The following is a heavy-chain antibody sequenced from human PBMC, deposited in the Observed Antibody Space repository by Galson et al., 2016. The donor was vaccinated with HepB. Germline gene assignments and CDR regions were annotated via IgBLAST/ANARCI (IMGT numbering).Heavy chain of an antibody. CDR3: ANHRG. CDR1: GFTFTSHW. J-gene: IGHJ4*02. D-gene: IGHD1-14*01. V-gene: IGHV3-7*03. CDR2: INQGGGEK. Sequence: SLRLSCAASGFTFTSHWMHWVRQAPGKGLEWVANINQGGGEKYYVDSVKGRFTISRDNFKNSLYLQMNSLRAEDTAVYYCANHRGWGQGTLVTVSS.